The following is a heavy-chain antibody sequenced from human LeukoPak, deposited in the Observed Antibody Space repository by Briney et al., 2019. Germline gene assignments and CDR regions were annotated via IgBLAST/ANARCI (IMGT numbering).Heavy chain of an antibody. V-gene: IGHV3-23*01. J-gene: IGHJ4*02. Sequence: GGSLRLSCAASGFSFSSYDMSWVRQAPGKGLEWVSSISGNGGSTFSAHSVKGRFTISRDNSENTLYLQMNSLRAEDTAVYYCANLYSSSWSVDYWGQGTLVTVSS. D-gene: IGHD6-13*01. CDR2: ISGNGGST. CDR3: ANLYSSSWSVDY. CDR1: GFSFSSYD.